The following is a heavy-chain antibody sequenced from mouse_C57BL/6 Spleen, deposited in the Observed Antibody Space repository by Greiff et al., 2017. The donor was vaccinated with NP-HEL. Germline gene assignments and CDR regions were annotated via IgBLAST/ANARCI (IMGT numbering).Heavy chain of an antibody. J-gene: IGHJ2*01. CDR1: GYAFSSYW. CDR2: IYPGDGDT. V-gene: IGHV1-80*01. Sequence: VMLVESGAELVKPGASVKISCKASGYAFSSYWMNWVKQRPGKGLEWIGQIYPGDGDTNYNGKFKGKATLTADKSSSTAYMQLSSLTSDDSAVYFCARSGITTVVPFDYWGQGTTLTVSS. D-gene: IGHD1-1*01. CDR3: ARSGITTVVPFDY.